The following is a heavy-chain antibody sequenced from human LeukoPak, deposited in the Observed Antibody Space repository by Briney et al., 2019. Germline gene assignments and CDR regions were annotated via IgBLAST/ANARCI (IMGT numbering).Heavy chain of an antibody. Sequence: GGSLRLSCAASGFTFSSYGMKWVRQAPGKGLEWISYIRSSSTTIYYADSVKGRFTISRDNAKKSLYLQMNSLRAEDTAVYYCARSREFWGGSPQDSYYMDVWGKGTTVTVSS. CDR1: GFTFSSYG. V-gene: IGHV3-48*01. J-gene: IGHJ6*03. D-gene: IGHD3-3*01. CDR2: IRSSSTTI. CDR3: ARSREFWGGSPQDSYYMDV.